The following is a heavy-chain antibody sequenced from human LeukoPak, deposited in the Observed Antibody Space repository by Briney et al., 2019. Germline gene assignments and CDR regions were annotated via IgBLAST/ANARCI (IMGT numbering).Heavy chain of an antibody. CDR3: ARDSLTLGDDAFDI. D-gene: IGHD3-16*01. CDR2: IKQDGSEK. CDR1: GFTFSSYR. Sequence: GGSLRLSCAASGFTFSSYRMSWVRQAPGKGLEWVADIKQDGSEKYYVDSVKGRFTISRDNAKNSLYLQMNSLRAEDTAVYYCARDSLTLGDDAFDIWGQGTMVTVSS. V-gene: IGHV3-7*01. J-gene: IGHJ3*02.